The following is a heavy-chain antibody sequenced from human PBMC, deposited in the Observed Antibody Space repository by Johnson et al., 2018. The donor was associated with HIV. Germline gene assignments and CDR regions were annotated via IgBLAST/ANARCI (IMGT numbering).Heavy chain of an antibody. CDR2: ISYDGSNK. D-gene: IGHD3-22*01. J-gene: IGHJ3*02. Sequence: QVQLVESGGGVVQPGTSLRLSCAASGFTFSSFAMHWVRQAPGKGLEWMAFISYDGSNKYFTESVRGRFTISRDNSKNTLFLQMNSLRAEDQAVYYCVRRFYDSSAFDIWGQGTLVTVSS. CDR3: VRRFYDSSAFDI. CDR1: GFTFSSFA. V-gene: IGHV3-30-3*01.